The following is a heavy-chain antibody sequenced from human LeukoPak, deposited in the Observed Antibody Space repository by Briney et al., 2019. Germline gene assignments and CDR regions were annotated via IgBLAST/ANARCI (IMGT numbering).Heavy chain of an antibody. Sequence: QTGGSLRLSCAASGFTFDDYAMHWVRQAPGKGLQWISSINWVGDTSSYADSVKGRFTVFRDNTKGSLYLQMHSLRSKDTALYYCAKDRQYGDYGGGDFFDSWGQGTLVTVSS. D-gene: IGHD4-17*01. J-gene: IGHJ4*02. CDR2: INWVGDTS. V-gene: IGHV3-43D*03. CDR1: GFTFDDYA. CDR3: AKDRQYGDYGGGDFFDS.